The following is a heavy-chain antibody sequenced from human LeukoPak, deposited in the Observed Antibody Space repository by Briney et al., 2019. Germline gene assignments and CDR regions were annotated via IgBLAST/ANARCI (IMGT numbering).Heavy chain of an antibody. V-gene: IGHV1-24*01. D-gene: IGHD2-2*01. J-gene: IGHJ4*02. Sequence: ASVKVSCKVSGYTLTELSMHWVRQAPGKGLEWMGDFDPEDGETIYAQKFQGRVTMTEDTSTDTAYMELSSLRSEDTAVYYCAASIVVVPAGLFDDFDYWGQGTLVTVSS. CDR2: FDPEDGET. CDR3: AASIVVVPAGLFDDFDY. CDR1: GYTLTELS.